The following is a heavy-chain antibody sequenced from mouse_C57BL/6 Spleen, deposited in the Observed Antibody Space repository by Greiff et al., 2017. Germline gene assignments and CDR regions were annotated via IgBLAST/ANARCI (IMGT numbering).Heavy chain of an antibody. CDR1: GYTFTSYW. CDR3: ARSDGYDPYYYAMDY. D-gene: IGHD2-2*01. V-gene: IGHV1-55*01. J-gene: IGHJ4*01. Sequence: VQLQQPGAELVKPGASVKMSCKASGYTFTSYWITWVKQRPGQGLEWIGDIYPGSGSTNYNEKFKSKATLTVDTSSNTAYMQLSSLTSEDSAVYCCARSDGYDPYYYAMDYWGQGTSVTVSS. CDR2: IYPGSGST.